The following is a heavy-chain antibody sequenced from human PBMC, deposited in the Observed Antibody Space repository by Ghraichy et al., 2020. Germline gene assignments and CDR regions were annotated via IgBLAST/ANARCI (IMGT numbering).Heavy chain of an antibody. CDR1: GYIFTGYY. CDR2: INPNSGGT. CDR3: ARMTLIDMTTVTAFSLAYFDY. J-gene: IGHJ4*02. Sequence: ASVKVSCKASGYIFTGYYMHWVRQAPGQGLEWMGWINPNSGGTNYAQKFQGRVTMTRDTSISAAYMELSRLRSDDTAVYYCARMTLIDMTTVTAFSLAYFDYWGQGTLVTVSS. V-gene: IGHV1-2*02. D-gene: IGHD4-17*01.